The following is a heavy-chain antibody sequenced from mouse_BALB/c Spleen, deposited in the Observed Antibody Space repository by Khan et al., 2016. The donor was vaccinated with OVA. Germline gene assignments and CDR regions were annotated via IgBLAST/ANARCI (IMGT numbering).Heavy chain of an antibody. Sequence: VQLQESGAELVRPGVSVKISCKGSGYTFTDFTMHWVKQSHAKSLEWIGVISTYYGDASYNQNFKGKATMTVDKSSSTAYMELARLTSEDSAIDECARGGGGDRFAYWGQGTLVTVSA. V-gene: IGHV1S137*01. CDR1: GYTFTDFT. CDR3: ARGGGGDRFAY. J-gene: IGHJ3*01. CDR2: ISTYYGDA.